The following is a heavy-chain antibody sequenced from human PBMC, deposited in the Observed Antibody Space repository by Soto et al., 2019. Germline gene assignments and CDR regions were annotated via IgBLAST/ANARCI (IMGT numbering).Heavy chain of an antibody. CDR1: GFSFGTYW. CDR2: IKEDGSER. CDR3: ARDVGPVTIFGEALSGYFDF. J-gene: IGHJ4*02. D-gene: IGHD3-3*01. Sequence: EVQLVESGGGSVQPGGSLRLSCAVSGFSFGTYWMSWVRQAPGKGLEWLASIKEDGSERYYLDSVKGRFTISRDNAKDSLSLQMNSLRGEDTAFYYCARDVGPVTIFGEALSGYFDFWGQGTLVTVSS. V-gene: IGHV3-7*03.